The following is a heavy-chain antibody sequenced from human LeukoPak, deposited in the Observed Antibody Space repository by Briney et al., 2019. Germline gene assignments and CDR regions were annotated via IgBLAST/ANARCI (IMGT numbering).Heavy chain of an antibody. CDR3: ASGDGYNWFDY. J-gene: IGHJ4*02. V-gene: IGHV4-59*01. CDR1: GGSISSYY. D-gene: IGHD5-12*01. Sequence: SETLSPTCTVAGGSISSYYWSWIRQPPGKGLEWIGYIYYSGSTNYNPSLKSRVTISVDTSKNQFSLKLSSVTAADTAVYYCASGDGYNWFDYWGQGTLVTVSS. CDR2: IYYSGST.